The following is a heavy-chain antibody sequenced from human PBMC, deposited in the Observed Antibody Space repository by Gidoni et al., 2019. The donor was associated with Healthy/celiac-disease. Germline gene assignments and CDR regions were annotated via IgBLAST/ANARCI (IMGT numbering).Heavy chain of an antibody. D-gene: IGHD3-10*01. CDR2: ISYDGSNK. CDR3: AKSGGYYYGSGSYYNLYYFDY. CDR1: GFTFRSYG. V-gene: IGHV3-30*18. Sequence: QVQLVESGGGVVQPGRSLRLSCAASGFTFRSYGMHSVRQAPGKGLEWVAVISYDGSNKYYADSVKGRFTSSRDNSKNTLYLQMNSLRAEDTAVYYCAKSGGYYYGSGSYYNLYYFDYWGQGTLVTVSS. J-gene: IGHJ4*02.